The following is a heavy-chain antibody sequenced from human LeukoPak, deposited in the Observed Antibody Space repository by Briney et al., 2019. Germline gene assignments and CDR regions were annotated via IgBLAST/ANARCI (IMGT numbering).Heavy chain of an antibody. CDR3: ASLNHHYGSGSFSDY. Sequence: ASVKVSCKASGYTFTSYGISWVRQAPGQGLEWMGWISACNGNTNYAQKLQGRVTMTTDTSTSTAYMELRSLRSDDTAVYYCASLNHHYGSGSFSDYWGQGALVTVSS. V-gene: IGHV1-18*01. CDR2: ISACNGNT. J-gene: IGHJ4*02. D-gene: IGHD3-10*01. CDR1: GYTFTSYG.